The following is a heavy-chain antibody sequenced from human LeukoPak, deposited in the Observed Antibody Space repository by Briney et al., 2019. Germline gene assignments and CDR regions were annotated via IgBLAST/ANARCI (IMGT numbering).Heavy chain of an antibody. J-gene: IGHJ5*02. CDR1: GYTFTSYA. CDR2: INAGNGNT. D-gene: IGHD6-13*01. CDR3: ARDSSSWMNWFDP. V-gene: IGHV1-3*01. Sequence: ASVKVSCKASGYTFTSYAMHWLRQAPGQRLEWMGWINAGNGNTKYSQKFQGRVTITRDTSASTAYMELSSLRSEDTAVYYCARDSSSWMNWFDPWGRGTLVTVSS.